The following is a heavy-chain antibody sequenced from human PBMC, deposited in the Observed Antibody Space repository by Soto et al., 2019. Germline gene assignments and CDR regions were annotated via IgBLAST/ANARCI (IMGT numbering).Heavy chain of an antibody. CDR3: ARGSRRYYGSGSYPHYYFDY. V-gene: IGHV4-34*01. Sequence: VQLQQWGAGLLKPSETLSLTCAVYGGSFSGYYWSWIRQPPGKGLEWIGEINHSGSTNYNPSLKSRVTISVDTSKNQFSLKLSSVTAADTAVYYCARGSRRYYGSGSYPHYYFDYWGQGTLVTVSS. CDR1: GGSFSGYY. D-gene: IGHD3-10*01. CDR2: INHSGST. J-gene: IGHJ4*02.